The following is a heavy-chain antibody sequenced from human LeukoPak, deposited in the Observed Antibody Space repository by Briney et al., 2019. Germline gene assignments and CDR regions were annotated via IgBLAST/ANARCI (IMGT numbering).Heavy chain of an antibody. V-gene: IGHV4-31*03. Sequence: PSETLSLTCTVSGGSISSGGYYWRWIRQHPGKGLEWIGYIYYSGSTYYNPSLKGRVTISVDTSKNQFSLKPSSVTAADTAVYYCARDSLYSSGEGNWFDPWGQGTLVTVSS. D-gene: IGHD6-25*01. J-gene: IGHJ5*02. CDR2: IYYSGST. CDR3: ARDSLYSSGEGNWFDP. CDR1: GGSISSGGYY.